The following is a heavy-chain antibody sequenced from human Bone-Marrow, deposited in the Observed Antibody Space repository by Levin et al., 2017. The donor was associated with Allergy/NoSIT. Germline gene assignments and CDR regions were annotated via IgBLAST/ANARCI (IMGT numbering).Heavy chain of an antibody. CDR3: AREDASGSFVDY. CDR1: GDSISSSSYY. Sequence: KAGGSLRLSCSVSGDSISSSSYYWGWIRQPPGKGLEWIGTIFYSGNTYYNPSLKSRVTLSVDTSKNQFSLKLASVTAADTAVYYCAREDASGSFVDYWGQGTLVIVSS. CDR2: IFYSGNT. V-gene: IGHV4-39*07. D-gene: IGHD3-10*01. J-gene: IGHJ4*02.